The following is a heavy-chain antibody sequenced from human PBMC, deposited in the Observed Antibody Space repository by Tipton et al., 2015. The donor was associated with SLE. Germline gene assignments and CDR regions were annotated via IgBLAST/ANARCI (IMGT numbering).Heavy chain of an antibody. CDR3: ARHRGIPVGHYMDV. D-gene: IGHD2-2*01. CDR1: GGSIGSYY. J-gene: IGHJ6*03. CDR2: IFYGGTT. Sequence: TLSLTCTVSGGSIGSYYWSWMRQAPGKGLEWIGYIFYGGTTYYNPSLESRVTMSVDKSNNHFSLRLRSATAADTAVYYCARHRGIPVGHYMDVWGKGTTVTVSS. V-gene: IGHV4-59*08.